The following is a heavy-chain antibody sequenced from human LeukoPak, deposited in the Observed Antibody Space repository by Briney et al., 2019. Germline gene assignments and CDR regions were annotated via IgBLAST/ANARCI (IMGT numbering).Heavy chain of an antibody. CDR1: GFTFSNYN. CDR3: ARGQQWLVWARLGYFDY. D-gene: IGHD6-19*01. CDR2: INHSGST. Sequence: GSLRLSCAASGFTFSNYNMNWARQPPGKGLEWIGEINHSGSTNYNPSLKSRVTISVDTSKNQFSLKLSSVTAADTAVYYCARGQQWLVWARLGYFDYWGQGTLVTVSS. J-gene: IGHJ4*02. V-gene: IGHV4-34*01.